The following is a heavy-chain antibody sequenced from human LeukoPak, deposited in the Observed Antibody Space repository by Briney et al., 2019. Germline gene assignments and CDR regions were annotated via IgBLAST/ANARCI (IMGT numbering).Heavy chain of an antibody. CDR1: GGSFSGYY. CDR3: ARRHGIAAAGTKMYYFDY. J-gene: IGHJ4*02. D-gene: IGHD6-13*01. V-gene: IGHV4-34*01. Sequence: SETLSLTCAVYGGSFSGYYWSWIRQPPGKGLEWIGEINHSGSTNYNPSLKSRVTISVDTSKNQFSLKLSSVTAADTAVYYCARRHGIAAAGTKMYYFDYWGQGTLVTVSS. CDR2: INHSGST.